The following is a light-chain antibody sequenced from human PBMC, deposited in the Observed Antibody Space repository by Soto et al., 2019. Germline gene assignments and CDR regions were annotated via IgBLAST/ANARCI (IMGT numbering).Light chain of an antibody. J-gene: IGLJ2*01. CDR2: EVS. Sequence: QSALTQPASVSGSPGQSITIACTGTSSDVGGYNYVSWYQQHPGKAPKLMIYEVSNRPSGVSNRFSGSKSGNTASLTISGLQTEDEADYYCGSYKTSHVIFGGGTKLTVL. V-gene: IGLV2-14*01. CDR3: GSYKTSHVI. CDR1: SSDVGGYNY.